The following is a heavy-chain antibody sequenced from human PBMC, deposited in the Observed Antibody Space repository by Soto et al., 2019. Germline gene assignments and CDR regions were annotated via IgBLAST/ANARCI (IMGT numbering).Heavy chain of an antibody. J-gene: IGHJ4*02. CDR2: IYDSGSS. CDR3: ARDKITGLFDY. Sequence: SETLSLTCAVSGGSISSDGSSWSWIRQPPGKGLEWIGYIYDSGSSYYNPSLKSRVTISVDTSKNQFSLKLTSVTAADTAVYYCARDKITGLFDYWGQGTLVTVSS. D-gene: IGHD2-8*02. CDR1: GGSISSDGSS. V-gene: IGHV4-30-2*01.